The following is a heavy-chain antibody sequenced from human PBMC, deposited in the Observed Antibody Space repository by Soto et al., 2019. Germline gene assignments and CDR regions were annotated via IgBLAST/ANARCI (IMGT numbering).Heavy chain of an antibody. CDR3: ARDLHSGGKYWYFDI. D-gene: IGHD2-15*01. V-gene: IGHV1-18*01. J-gene: IGHJ2*01. CDR2: INSFSGDT. Sequence: APGQGLEWMGWINSFSGDTNYPQKLQGRLTMTTDTSTNTVYMELRNLRSGDTAVYYCARDLHSGGKYWYFDIWGRGTLVTVSS.